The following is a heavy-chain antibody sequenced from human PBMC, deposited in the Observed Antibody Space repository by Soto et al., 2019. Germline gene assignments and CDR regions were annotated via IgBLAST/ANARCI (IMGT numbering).Heavy chain of an antibody. J-gene: IGHJ5*01. Sequence: QITLKESGPPLVKPTQTLTLTCAFSGFSLSASGEAVGWIRQPPGKALEWLALIYWDDDKRYSPSLKRRLTISKDTTKNQVVLTMTNMDPADTATYYCAHRLTPHHITGTERHERLIWFDSWGQGALITVSS. CDR1: GFSLSASGEA. CDR3: AHRLTPHHITGTERHERLIWFDS. V-gene: IGHV2-5*02. CDR2: IYWDDDK. D-gene: IGHD1-20*01.